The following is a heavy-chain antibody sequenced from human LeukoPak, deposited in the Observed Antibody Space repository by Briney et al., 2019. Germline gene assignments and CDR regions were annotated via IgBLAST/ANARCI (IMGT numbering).Heavy chain of an antibody. V-gene: IGHV3-21*01. CDR3: ARVGPSTSWDY. Sequence: GGSLRLSCAASGFSVTRNYVNWVRQAPGMGLEWVSSIPSSSSYIYYADSVKGRFTISRDNAKKSLYLQMNSLRAEDTAVYYCARVGPSTSWDYWGQGTLVTVSS. CDR2: IPSSSSYI. CDR1: GFSVTRNY. D-gene: IGHD2-2*01. J-gene: IGHJ4*02.